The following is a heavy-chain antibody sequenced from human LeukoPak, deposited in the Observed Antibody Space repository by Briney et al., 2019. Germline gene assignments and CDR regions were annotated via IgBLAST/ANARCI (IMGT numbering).Heavy chain of an antibody. V-gene: IGHV3-23*01. CDR2: ISGDSDFT. CDR1: GFTFSFYA. J-gene: IGHJ4*02. CDR3: ARVMGPTSTVVRGVIIPAFDY. D-gene: IGHD3-10*01. Sequence: GGSLRLSCAASGFTFSFYAMTWVRQAPGKGLEWVSAISGDSDFTYYADSVKGRFTISRDNSKNTLYLQMNSLRAEDTAVYYCARVMGPTSTVVRGVIIPAFDYWGQGTLVTVSS.